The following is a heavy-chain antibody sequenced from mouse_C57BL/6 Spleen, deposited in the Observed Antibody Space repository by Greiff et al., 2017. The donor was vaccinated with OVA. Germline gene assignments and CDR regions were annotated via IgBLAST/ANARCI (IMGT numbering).Heavy chain of an antibody. V-gene: IGHV1-54*01. CDR1: GYAFTNYL. CDR2: INPGSGGT. D-gene: IGHD1-1*01. Sequence: QVQLQQSGAELVRPGTSVKVSCKASGYAFTNYLIEWVKQRPGQGLEWIGVINPGSGGTNYNEKFKGKATLTADKSSSTAYMQLSSLTSEDSAVYFCAIYGSSRFACWGQGTLVTVSA. J-gene: IGHJ3*01. CDR3: AIYGSSRFAC.